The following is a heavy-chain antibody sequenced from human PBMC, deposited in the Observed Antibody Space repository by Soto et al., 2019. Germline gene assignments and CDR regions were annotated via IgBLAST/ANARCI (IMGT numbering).Heavy chain of an antibody. Sequence: PGGSLRLSCEASRFSFADYAMHWVRQAPGKGLEWVSGISWNSGIIDYADSVKGRFTISRDNAKKSLYLQMNSLRAEDTALYYCAKDKGGGGVFYYGMDVWGQGTTVTVSS. V-gene: IGHV3-9*01. CDR3: AKDKGGGGVFYYGMDV. CDR2: ISWNSGII. CDR1: RFSFADYA. D-gene: IGHD2-21*01. J-gene: IGHJ6*02.